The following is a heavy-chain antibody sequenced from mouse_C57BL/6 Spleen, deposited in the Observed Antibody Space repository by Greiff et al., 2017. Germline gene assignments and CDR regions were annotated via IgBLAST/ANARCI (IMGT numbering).Heavy chain of an antibody. CDR2: IYPGDGDT. J-gene: IGHJ4*01. CDR3: ARSRATTVVALYAMDY. CDR1: GYAFSSYW. D-gene: IGHD1-1*01. Sequence: VQLQQPGAELVKPGASVKISCKASGYAFSSYWMNWVKQRPGKGLEWIGQIYPGDGDTNYNGKFKGKATLTADKSSSTAYMQLSSLTSEDSAVYFCARSRATTVVALYAMDYWGQGTSVTVSS. V-gene: IGHV1-80*01.